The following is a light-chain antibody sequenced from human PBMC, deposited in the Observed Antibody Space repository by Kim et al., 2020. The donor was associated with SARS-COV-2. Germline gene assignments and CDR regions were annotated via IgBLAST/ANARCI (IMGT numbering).Light chain of an antibody. CDR1: QNISSW. V-gene: IGKV1D-12*01. CDR3: QQTHSFPRT. CDR2: EAS. Sequence: GSVGDRVTITCRASQNISSWLGWYQQKPGKAPKVLIYEASNLQSGVPSRFSGSGSGTDFTLTINSLQPEDFATYYCQQTHSFPRTFGGGTKVDIK. J-gene: IGKJ4*01.